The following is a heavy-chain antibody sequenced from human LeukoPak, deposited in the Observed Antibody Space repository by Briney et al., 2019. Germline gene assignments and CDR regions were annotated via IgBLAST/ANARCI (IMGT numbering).Heavy chain of an antibody. CDR2: IYYSGST. CDR1: GGSFSGFY. Sequence: TLSLTCAVYGGSFSGFYWSWIRQHPGKGLEWIGYIYYSGSTYYNPSLKSRVTISVDTSKNQFSLKLSSVTAADTAVYYCARELRERYYFDYWGQGTLVTVSS. D-gene: IGHD4-17*01. J-gene: IGHJ4*02. CDR3: ARELRERYYFDY. V-gene: IGHV4-31*11.